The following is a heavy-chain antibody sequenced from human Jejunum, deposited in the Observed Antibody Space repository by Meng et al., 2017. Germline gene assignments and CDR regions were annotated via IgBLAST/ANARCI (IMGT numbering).Heavy chain of an antibody. V-gene: IGHV3-15*01. J-gene: IGHJ4*01. CDR3: AKERSVIPGACGH. CDR2: IKSKTDGGTT. Sequence: EAQLVESGGDLVKPGGSLRLSCAASGFTFSIAWMSWVRQSPGNGLEWVGRIKSKTDGGTTDYAAPVEGRFTISRDDSKDTVYLQMTSLRVEDSALYFCAKERSVIPGACGHWGRGTLVTVSS. CDR1: GFTFSIAW. D-gene: IGHD3-16*02.